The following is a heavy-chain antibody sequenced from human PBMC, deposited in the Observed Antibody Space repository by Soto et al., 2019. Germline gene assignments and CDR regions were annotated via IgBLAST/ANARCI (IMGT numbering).Heavy chain of an antibody. Sequence: EVQLVESGGGLVQPGESLRLSCVASGFALSNYWINWVRQAPGKGLEWVANIKQDGSEKNYVDSVKGRFTISRDNARNSLHLQMNSLRAEDTAAYYCATETSTWGCWGQGTLVTVSS. J-gene: IGHJ4*02. V-gene: IGHV3-7*05. D-gene: IGHD7-27*01. CDR1: GFALSNYW. CDR2: IKQDGSEK. CDR3: ATETSTWGC.